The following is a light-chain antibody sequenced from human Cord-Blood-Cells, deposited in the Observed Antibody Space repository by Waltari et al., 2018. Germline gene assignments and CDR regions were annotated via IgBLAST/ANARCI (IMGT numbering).Light chain of an antibody. J-gene: IGLJ2*01. CDR1: NIGSKS. V-gene: IGLV3-21*04. CDR3: QVWDSSSDRVV. Sequence: SYVLTQPPSVSVAPGKTARITCGGNNIGSKSVHWYQQKPGQAPVLVIYYDSDRPSGIPERFSGSNSGNTATLTISRVKAGDEADYYCQVWDSSSDRVVFGGGTKLTVL. CDR2: YDS.